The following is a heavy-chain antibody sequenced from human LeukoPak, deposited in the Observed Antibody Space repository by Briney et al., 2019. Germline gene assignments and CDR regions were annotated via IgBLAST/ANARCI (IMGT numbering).Heavy chain of an antibody. V-gene: IGHV3-48*03. Sequence: PGGSLRLSCAASGFTFSSYEMNWVRQAPGKGQEWVSYISSSGSTIYYADSVKGRFTISRDNAKNSLYLQMNSLRAEDTAVYYCARSHFGELLLPFDYWGQGTLVTVSS. J-gene: IGHJ4*02. D-gene: IGHD3-10*01. CDR1: GFTFSSYE. CDR3: ARSHFGELLLPFDY. CDR2: ISSSGSTI.